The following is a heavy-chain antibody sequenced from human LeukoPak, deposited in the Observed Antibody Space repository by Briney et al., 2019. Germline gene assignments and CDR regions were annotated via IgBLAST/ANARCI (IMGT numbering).Heavy chain of an antibody. Sequence: SETLSLTCTVSSGSIRGYYWSWIRQPPGKGLEWIGYIYYSGRANYNSSLESRVTISVDTSKNQFSLRLSSVSAADTAVYYCARFLSRWYFDLWGRGALVTVSS. D-gene: IGHD2/OR15-2a*01. CDR1: SGSIRGYY. CDR2: IYYSGRA. CDR3: ARFLSRWYFDL. J-gene: IGHJ2*01. V-gene: IGHV4-59*01.